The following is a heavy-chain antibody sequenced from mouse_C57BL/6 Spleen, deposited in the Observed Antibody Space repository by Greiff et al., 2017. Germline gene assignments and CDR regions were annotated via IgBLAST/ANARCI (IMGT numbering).Heavy chain of an antibody. V-gene: IGHV5-17*01. J-gene: IGHJ3*01. CDR1: GFTFSDYG. Sequence: DVMLVESGGGLVKPGGSLKLSCAASGFTFSDYGMHWVRQAPEKGLEWVAYISSGSSTIYYADTVKGRFTISRDNAKNTLFLQMTSLRSEDTAMYYCARLYDYGPLLDWGQGTLVTVSA. CDR2: ISSGSSTI. D-gene: IGHD2-4*01. CDR3: ARLYDYGPLLD.